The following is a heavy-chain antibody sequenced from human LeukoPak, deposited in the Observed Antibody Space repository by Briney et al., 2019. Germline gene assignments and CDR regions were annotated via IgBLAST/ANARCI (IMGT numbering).Heavy chain of an antibody. V-gene: IGHV3-7*01. D-gene: IGHD5-18*01. J-gene: IGHJ6*03. CDR1: GFTFSSYW. CDR2: IKQDGSEK. CDR3: ARDQPLPGYSYGGTSYYMDV. Sequence: QAGGSLRLSCAASGFTFSSYWMSWVRQAPGKGLEWVANIKQDGSEKYYVDSVKGRFTISRGNAKNSLYLQMNSLGAEDTAVYYCARDQPLPGYSYGGTSYYMDVWGKGTTVTVSS.